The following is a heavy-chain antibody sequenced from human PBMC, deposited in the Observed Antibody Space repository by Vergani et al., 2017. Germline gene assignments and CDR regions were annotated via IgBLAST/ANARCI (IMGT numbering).Heavy chain of an antibody. CDR2: ISYDGSNK. J-gene: IGHJ6*02. Sequence: QVQLVESGGGVVQPGRSLRLSCAASGFTFSSYGMHWVRQAPGKGLEWVAVISYDGSNKYYADSVKGRFTISRDTSKNTLYLQMNSLRAEDTAVYYCAKDLWMDLYYYDGSGYKGYYYGMDVWGRGTTVTVSS. D-gene: IGHD3-22*01. CDR1: GFTFSSYG. CDR3: AKDLWMDLYYYDGSGYKGYYYGMDV. V-gene: IGHV3-30*18.